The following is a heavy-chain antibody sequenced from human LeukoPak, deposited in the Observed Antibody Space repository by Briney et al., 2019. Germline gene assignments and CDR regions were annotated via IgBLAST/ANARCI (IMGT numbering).Heavy chain of an antibody. CDR1: GFTFSDYY. V-gene: IGHV3-11*04. Sequence: PGGSLRLSCAASGFTFSDYYMSWIRQAPGKGLEWVSYISSSGSTIYYADSVKGRFTISRDNAKNSLYLQMNSLRAEDTAVYYCASVLLYYYYMDVWGKGTTVTVSS. CDR2: ISSSGSTI. D-gene: IGHD3-10*01. CDR3: ASVLLYYYYMDV. J-gene: IGHJ6*03.